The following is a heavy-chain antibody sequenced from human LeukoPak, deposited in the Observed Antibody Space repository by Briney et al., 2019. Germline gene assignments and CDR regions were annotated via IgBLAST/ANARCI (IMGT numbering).Heavy chain of an antibody. CDR2: ISTYNGNT. CDR1: GYTFISYG. J-gene: IGHJ6*03. Sequence: ASVKVSCKASGYTFISYGISWVRQAPGQGLEWMGWISTYNGNTNYAQKLQGRVTMTRNTSISTAYMELSSLRSEDTAVYYCAKSRFGELSPYYYYYYYMDVWGKGTTVTVSS. D-gene: IGHD3-10*01. V-gene: IGHV1-18*01. CDR3: AKSRFGELSPYYYYYYYMDV.